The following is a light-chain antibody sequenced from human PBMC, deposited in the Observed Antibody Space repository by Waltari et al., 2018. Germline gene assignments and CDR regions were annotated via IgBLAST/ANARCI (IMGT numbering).Light chain of an antibody. CDR2: AAS. CDR1: HSASRT. Sequence: SCRASHSASRTLAWYQQKPGQAPSLLIYAASTRATGIPDRFRGNGSGTDFSLTISRLEPEDVAVYYCQHNVRFPGTFGQGTTVEIK. J-gene: IGKJ1*01. CDR3: QHNVRFPGT. V-gene: IGKV3-20*01.